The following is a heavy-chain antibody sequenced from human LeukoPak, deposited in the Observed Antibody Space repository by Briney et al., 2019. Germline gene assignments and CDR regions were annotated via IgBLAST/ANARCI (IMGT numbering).Heavy chain of an antibody. V-gene: IGHV4-39*07. J-gene: IGHJ5*02. Sequence: SETLSLTCTVSGGSISSSSYYWGWIRQPPGKGLEWIGSIYYSGSTYYNPSLKSRVTISVDTSKNQFSLKLSSVTAADTAVYYCARVSGVVVAATFDPWGQGTLVTVSS. CDR2: IYYSGST. CDR3: ARVSGVVVAATFDP. D-gene: IGHD2-15*01. CDR1: GGSISSSSYY.